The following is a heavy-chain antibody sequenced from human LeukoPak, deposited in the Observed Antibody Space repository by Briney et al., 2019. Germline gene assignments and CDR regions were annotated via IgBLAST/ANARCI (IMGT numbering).Heavy chain of an antibody. Sequence: GGSLSLSCAASGFTFSGYGMHWVRQAPGKGLEWVAFIRYDGSHKYFADSVKGRFTISRDNSKNTLYLQMNSLRAEDTAVYYCARVGGDWSYYYYGMDVWGQGTTVTVSS. CDR2: IRYDGSHK. D-gene: IGHD2-21*02. CDR3: ARVGGDWSYYYYGMDV. CDR1: GFTFSGYG. V-gene: IGHV3-30*02. J-gene: IGHJ6*02.